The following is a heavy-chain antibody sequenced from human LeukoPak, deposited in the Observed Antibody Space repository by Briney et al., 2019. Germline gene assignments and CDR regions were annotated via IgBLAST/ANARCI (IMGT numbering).Heavy chain of an antibody. Sequence: PSETLSLTCTISGDSINSYHWSWLRQPAGKGLEWIGRIYTSGGTNYNPSLKSRVTMSVDTSKNQFSLKLSSVTAADTAVYYCARVLKVSGITMVRGLSRYGMDVWGQGTTVTVSS. CDR3: ARVLKVSGITMVRGLSRYGMDV. CDR2: IYTSGGT. CDR1: GDSINSYH. D-gene: IGHD3-10*01. J-gene: IGHJ6*02. V-gene: IGHV4-4*07.